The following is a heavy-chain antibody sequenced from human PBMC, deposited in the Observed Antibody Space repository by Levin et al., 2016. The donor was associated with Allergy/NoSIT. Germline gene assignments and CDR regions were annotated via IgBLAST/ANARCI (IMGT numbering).Heavy chain of an antibody. Sequence: SETLSLTCAVYGGSFSGYYWSWIRQPPGKGLEWIGEINHSGSTNYNPSLKSRVTISVDTSKNQFSLKLSSVTAADTAVYYCARSYSSSFSKYNWFDPWGQGTLVTVSS. V-gene: IGHV4-34*01. CDR1: GGSFSGYY. CDR2: INHSGST. CDR3: ARSYSSSFSKYNWFDP. J-gene: IGHJ5*02. D-gene: IGHD6-6*01.